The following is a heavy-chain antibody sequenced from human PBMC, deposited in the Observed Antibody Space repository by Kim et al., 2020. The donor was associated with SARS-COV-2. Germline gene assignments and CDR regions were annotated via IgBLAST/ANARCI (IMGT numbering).Heavy chain of an antibody. J-gene: IGHJ5*02. D-gene: IGHD4-17*01. CDR1: GGSISSGGYY. CDR3: ARDLAQDYGDYLMVDP. CDR2: IYYSWST. Sequence: SETLSLTCTVSGGSISSGGYYWSWIRQHPGKGLEWIGYIYYSWSTYYNPSLKSRVTISVDTSKNQFSLKLSSVTAADTAVYYCARDLAQDYGDYLMVDPWGQGTLVTVSS. V-gene: IGHV4-31*03.